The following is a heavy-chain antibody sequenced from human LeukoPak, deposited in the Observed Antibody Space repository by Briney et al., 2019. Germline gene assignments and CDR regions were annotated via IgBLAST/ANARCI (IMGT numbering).Heavy chain of an antibody. CDR1: GYTFTSYG. V-gene: IGHV1-18*01. J-gene: IGHJ4*02. CDR2: ISANNGNT. CDR3: ARSYIVVVPGAMDY. D-gene: IGHD2-2*01. Sequence: EASVKVSCKASGYTFTSYGISWVRQAPGQGLEWMGWISANNGNTNYAEKLQGRVTMTTDTFTSTAYMELRSLRSDDTAVYYCARSYIVVVPGAMDYWGQGTLVTVSS.